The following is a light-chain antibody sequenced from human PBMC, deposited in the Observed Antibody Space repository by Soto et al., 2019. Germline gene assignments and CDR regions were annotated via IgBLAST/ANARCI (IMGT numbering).Light chain of an antibody. Sequence: QSVLTQPRSVSGSPGQSVATSCTGTSSDVGGYNYVSWYQQHPGKAPKGKIYDVSKRPSGVPDRFSGSKSGNTASLTISGLQAEDSIYYYYYSFAGGTSVFSTG. CDR3: YSFAGGTSV. J-gene: IGLJ1*01. CDR1: SSDVGGYNY. CDR2: DVS. V-gene: IGLV2-11*01.